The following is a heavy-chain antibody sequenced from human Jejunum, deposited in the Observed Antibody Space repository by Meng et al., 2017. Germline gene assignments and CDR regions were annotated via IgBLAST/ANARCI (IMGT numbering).Heavy chain of an antibody. CDR1: GDSGCSNSTA. D-gene: IGHD1-26*01. V-gene: IGHV6-1*01. J-gene: IGHJ4*02. CDR3: ARERSYYGFLDY. CDR2: TYYTSKWYN. Sequence: LHQSRPGLGKPSPPLSITWPTSGDSGCSNSTAWNWIRQSPSRGLEWLGRTYYTSKWYNDYAVSVKSRITINPDTSKNQISLQLNSVTPEDTAVYYCARERSYYGFLDYWGQGTLVTVSS.